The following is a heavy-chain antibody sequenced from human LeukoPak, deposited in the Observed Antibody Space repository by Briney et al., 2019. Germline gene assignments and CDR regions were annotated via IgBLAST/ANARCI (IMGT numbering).Heavy chain of an antibody. J-gene: IGHJ5*02. CDR3: AKDGGYCSGGSCYLGVNWFDP. D-gene: IGHD2-15*01. CDR1: GFTFSSYA. Sequence: GGSLRLSCAASGFTFSSYAMSWVRQAPGKGLEWVSAISGSGGSTYYADSVKGRFTISRDNSKNTLYLQMNSLRAEDTAVYYWAKDGGYCSGGSCYLGVNWFDPWGQGTLVTVSS. CDR2: ISGSGGST. V-gene: IGHV3-23*01.